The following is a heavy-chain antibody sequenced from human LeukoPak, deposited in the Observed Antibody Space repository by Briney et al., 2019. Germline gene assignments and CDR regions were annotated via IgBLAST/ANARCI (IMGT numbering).Heavy chain of an antibody. CDR2: IYYSGST. CDR1: GGSFSSYY. V-gene: IGHV4-59*01. D-gene: IGHD3-3*01. J-gene: IGHJ4*02. CDR3: AREKRNYDFWSGSSIGYYFDY. Sequence: SETLSLTCAVYGGSFSSYYWSWIRQPPGKGLEWIGYIYYSGSTNYNPSLKSRVTISVDTSKNQFSLKLSSVTAADTAVYYCAREKRNYDFWSGSSIGYYFDYWGQGTLVTVSS.